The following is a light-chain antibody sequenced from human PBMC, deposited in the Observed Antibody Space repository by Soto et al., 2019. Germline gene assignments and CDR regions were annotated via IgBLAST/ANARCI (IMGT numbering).Light chain of an antibody. Sequence: QTVVTQPPSVSAAPRQRVTISCSGSNSNIGNNAVNWYQHLPGKAPKLLIHFDDRVPSGVPDRFSGSKSGTSSSLAISGLQSEDEGNYYCAVWDDSVNGPVFGGGTKLTVL. CDR2: FDD. J-gene: IGLJ3*02. V-gene: IGLV1-36*01. CDR1: NSNIGNNA. CDR3: AVWDDSVNGPV.